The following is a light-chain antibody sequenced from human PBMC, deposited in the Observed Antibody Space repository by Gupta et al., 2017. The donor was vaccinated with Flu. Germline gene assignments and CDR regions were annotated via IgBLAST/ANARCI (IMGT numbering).Light chain of an antibody. V-gene: IGLV2-14*01. Sequence: SALTQPASVSGSPGQSITISCTGTSSDVGGYNYVSWYQQHPGKAPKLMIYEVTNRPSGVSNRFSGSKSGNTASLTISELQAEAEADYYCSSDTSSNTWVFGGGTKLTVL. CDR2: EVT. J-gene: IGLJ3*02. CDR1: SSDVGGYNY. CDR3: SSDTSSNTWV.